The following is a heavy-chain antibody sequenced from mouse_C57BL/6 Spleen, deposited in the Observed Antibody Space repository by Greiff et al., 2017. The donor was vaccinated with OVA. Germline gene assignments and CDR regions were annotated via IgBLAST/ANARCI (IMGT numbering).Heavy chain of an antibody. CDR1: GYSITSGYY. J-gene: IGHJ1*03. D-gene: IGHD2-1*01. Sequence: EVQLQESGPGLVKPSQSLSLTCSVTGYSITSGYYWNWIRQFPGNKLEWMGYISYDGSNNYNPSLKNRISITRDTSKNQFFLKLNSVTTEDTATYYCARAIYYGLWYFDVWGTGTTVTVSS. V-gene: IGHV3-6*01. CDR3: ARAIYYGLWYFDV. CDR2: ISYDGSN.